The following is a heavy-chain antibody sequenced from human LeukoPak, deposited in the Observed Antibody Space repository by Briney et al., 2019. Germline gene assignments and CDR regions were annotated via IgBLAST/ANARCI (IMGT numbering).Heavy chain of an antibody. CDR3: ASTPGIAEAVYDY. CDR2: INPNSGGT. V-gene: IGHV1-2*02. D-gene: IGHD6-19*01. CDR1: GYTFTGYY. Sequence: ASVKVSCKASGYTFTGYYMHWVRQAPGQGLEWMGWINPNSGGTNYAQKFQGRVTMTRDTSISTAYMELSRLRSDDTAVYYCASTPGIAEAVYDYWGQGTLVTVSS. J-gene: IGHJ4*02.